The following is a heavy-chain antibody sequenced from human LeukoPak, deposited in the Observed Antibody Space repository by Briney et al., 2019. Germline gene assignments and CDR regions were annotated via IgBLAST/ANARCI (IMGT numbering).Heavy chain of an antibody. Sequence: ESLKISCKGSAHSFTSYWIRWVRQMPGKGLGWMGIIFPGDSDNRYSPSFQCQVTISAGKSISTAYLQWSSLKASDTAMYYCARHWQSFDYWGQGTLVTVSS. D-gene: IGHD6-19*01. V-gene: IGHV5-51*01. CDR3: ARHWQSFDY. J-gene: IGHJ4*02. CDR1: AHSFTSYW. CDR2: IFPGDSDN.